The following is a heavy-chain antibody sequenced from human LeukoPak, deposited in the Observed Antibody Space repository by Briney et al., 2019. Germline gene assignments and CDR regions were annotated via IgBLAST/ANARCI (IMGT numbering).Heavy chain of an antibody. Sequence: GASVKVSCTASGYAFTSYGISWVRQAPGRGREWRGWISAYNGNTNYAQKLQGRVTITADKSTRTAYMELSSLRSEDTAVYYCATTYDTVPGDIWGQGTMVTVSS. D-gene: IGHD3-22*01. CDR1: GYAFTSYG. V-gene: IGHV1-18*01. CDR3: ATTYDTVPGDI. J-gene: IGHJ3*02. CDR2: ISAYNGNT.